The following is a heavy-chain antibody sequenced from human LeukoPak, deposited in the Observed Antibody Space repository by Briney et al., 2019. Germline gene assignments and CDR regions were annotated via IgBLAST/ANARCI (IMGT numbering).Heavy chain of an antibody. CDR3: ASSARLGELHSHFDY. J-gene: IGHJ4*02. CDR2: IYHSGST. Sequence: NPSETLSLTCAVSGGSISSSNWWSWVRQPPGKGLEWIGEIYHSGSTNYNPSLKSRVTISVDKSKNQFSLKLSSVTAADTAVYYCASSARLGELHSHFDYWGQGTLVTVSS. V-gene: IGHV4-4*02. CDR1: GGSISSSNW. D-gene: IGHD3-10*01.